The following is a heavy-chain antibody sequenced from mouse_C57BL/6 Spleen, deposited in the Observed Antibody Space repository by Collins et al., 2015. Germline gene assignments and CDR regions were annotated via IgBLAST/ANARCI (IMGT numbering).Heavy chain of an antibody. CDR3: ARDYYGSSWYFDV. D-gene: IGHD1-1*01. J-gene: IGHJ1*03. V-gene: IGHV1-26*01. Sequence: EVQLQQSGPELVKPGASVKMSCKASGYTFTDYYMNWVKQSHGKSLEWIGDINPNNGGTSYNQKFKGKATLTVDKSSSTAYMELRSLTSEDSAVYYCARDYYGSSWYFDVWGTGTTVTVSS. CDR1: GYTFTDYY. CDR2: INPNNGGT.